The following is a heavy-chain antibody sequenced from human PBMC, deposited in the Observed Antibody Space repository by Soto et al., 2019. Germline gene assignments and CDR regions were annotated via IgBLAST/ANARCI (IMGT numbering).Heavy chain of an antibody. Sequence: GALRLSCAASSFTFSDAWMNWVRQAPGKGPEWVGRIKSKVDGGTRDYAAPVKGRFTISRDDSKNTLYLQMNSLTIEDTAVYYCITDAYWGLRWRWGQGTMVTVSS. D-gene: IGHD4-17*01. CDR3: ITDAYWGLRWR. CDR2: IKSKVDGGTR. CDR1: SFTFSDAW. V-gene: IGHV3-15*07. J-gene: IGHJ3*01.